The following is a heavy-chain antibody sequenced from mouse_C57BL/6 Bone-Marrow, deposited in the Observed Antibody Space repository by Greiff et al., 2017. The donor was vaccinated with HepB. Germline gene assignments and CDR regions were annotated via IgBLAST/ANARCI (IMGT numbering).Heavy chain of an antibody. CDR1: GFNIKNTY. CDR3: ARLPIYYGYDFDY. V-gene: IGHV14-3*01. J-gene: IGHJ2*01. Sequence: EVKLVESVAELVRPGASVKLSCTASGFNIKNTYMHWVKQRPEQGLEWIGRIDPANGNTKYAPKFQGKATITADTSSNTAYLQLSSLTSEDTAIYYCARLPIYYGYDFDYWGQGTTLTVSS. CDR2: IDPANGNT. D-gene: IGHD2-2*01.